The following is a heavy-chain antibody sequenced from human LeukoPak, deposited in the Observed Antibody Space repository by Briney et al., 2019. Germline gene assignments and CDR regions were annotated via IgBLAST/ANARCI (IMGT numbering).Heavy chain of an antibody. J-gene: IGHJ4*02. V-gene: IGHV3-30*04. CDR3: ARDLGSSSDY. CDR2: ISYDGSKQ. CDR1: GFTFSSYA. Sequence: PGGSLRLSCAASGFTFSSYAMHWVRQAPGKGLEWVTVISYDGSKQYYADSVKGRFTISRDNSKNTLYLQMNSLRAEDTAIYNCARDLGSSSDYWGQGTLVTVSS. D-gene: IGHD6-6*01.